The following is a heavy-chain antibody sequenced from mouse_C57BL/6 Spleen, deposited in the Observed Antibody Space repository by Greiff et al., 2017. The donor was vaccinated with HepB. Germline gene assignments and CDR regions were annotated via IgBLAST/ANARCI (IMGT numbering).Heavy chain of an antibody. V-gene: IGHV1-81*01. CDR2: IYPRSGNT. CDR3: AGGGVYYEYDGKGVRY. CDR1: GYTFTSYG. Sequence: VQLQQSGAELARPGASVKLSCKASGYTFTSYGISWVKQRTGQGLEWIGEIYPRSGNTYYNEKFKGKATLTADKSSSTAYMELRSLTSEDSAVYFCAGGGVYYEYDGKGVRYWGQGTTLTVSS. D-gene: IGHD2-4*01. J-gene: IGHJ2*01.